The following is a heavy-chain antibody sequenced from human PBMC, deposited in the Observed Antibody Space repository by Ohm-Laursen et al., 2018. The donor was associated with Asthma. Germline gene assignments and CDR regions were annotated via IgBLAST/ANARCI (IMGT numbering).Heavy chain of an antibody. V-gene: IGHV1-18*01. Sequence: GSSVKVSCKASGYTFTSYGISWVRQAPGQGLEWMGWISAYNGNTNYAQKLQGRVTMTTDTSTSTAYMELRSLRSDDTAVYYCARDLGVATTEKDDYWGQGTLVTVSS. D-gene: IGHD5-12*01. J-gene: IGHJ4*02. CDR1: GYTFTSYG. CDR2: ISAYNGNT. CDR3: ARDLGVATTEKDDY.